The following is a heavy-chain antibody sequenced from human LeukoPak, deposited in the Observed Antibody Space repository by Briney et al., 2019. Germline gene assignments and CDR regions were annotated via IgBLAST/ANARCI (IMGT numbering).Heavy chain of an antibody. D-gene: IGHD2-8*01. CDR2: ISAYNGNT. CDR3: IRSVRNGHFDY. Sequence: ASVNVSFKSSGYTFTSYGISWVRQSPGQGLEWMGWISAYNGNTNYAQKLPGRVTMTTDTSTSTASLELRSLRFEDTAVYSCIRSVRNGHFDYWGQGTLVTVSS. V-gene: IGHV1-18*01. CDR1: GYTFTSYG. J-gene: IGHJ4*02.